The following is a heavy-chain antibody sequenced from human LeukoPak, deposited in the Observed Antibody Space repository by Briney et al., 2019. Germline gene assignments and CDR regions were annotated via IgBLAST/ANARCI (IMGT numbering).Heavy chain of an antibody. D-gene: IGHD5-18*01. CDR3: ATRQRVRYSYGINWLDP. J-gene: IGHJ5*02. CDR1: GGSFSGYY. Sequence: SETLSLTCALYGGSFSGYYWSWIRQPPGKGLECSGEIKHSGSTNYKPSLKSRVTISVDTSKNQFSLKLSSATGADTAVYYCATRQRVRYSYGINWLDPWGQGTLVTVSS. V-gene: IGHV4-34*01. CDR2: IKHSGST.